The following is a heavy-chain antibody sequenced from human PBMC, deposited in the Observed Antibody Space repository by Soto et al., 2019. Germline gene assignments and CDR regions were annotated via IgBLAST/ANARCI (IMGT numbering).Heavy chain of an antibody. D-gene: IGHD5-12*01. V-gene: IGHV4-39*01. CDR3: ARHGGVGGYDKPDFDY. CDR2: IYYSGST. J-gene: IGHJ4*02. CDR1: GGSISSSSYY. Sequence: PSETLSLTCTVSGGSISSSSYYWGWIRQPPGKGLEWIGSIYYSGSTYYNPSLKSRVTISVDTSKNQFSLKLSSVTAAVTAVYYCARHGGVGGYDKPDFDYRGQYTLVTVSS.